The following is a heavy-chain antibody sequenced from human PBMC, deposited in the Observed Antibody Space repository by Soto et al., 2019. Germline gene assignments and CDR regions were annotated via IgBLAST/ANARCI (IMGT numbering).Heavy chain of an antibody. D-gene: IGHD2-8*02. CDR2: VYYSGST. Sequence: ETLSLTCTVSGGSISSGSYYWDWIRQPPGKGLEWIGNVYYSGSTNYNPSLESRVTISVDTSKNQFSLKLTSVTAADTAVYYCARDKITGLFDYWGQGTLVTVSS. CDR3: ARDKITGLFDY. V-gene: IGHV4-39*02. J-gene: IGHJ4*02. CDR1: GGSISSGSYY.